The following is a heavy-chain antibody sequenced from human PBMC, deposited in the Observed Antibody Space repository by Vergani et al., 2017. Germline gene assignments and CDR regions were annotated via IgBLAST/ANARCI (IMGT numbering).Heavy chain of an antibody. CDR2: ISYDGSNK. D-gene: IGHD2-15*01. Sequence: QGLLVESGGGVVQPGTPLRVSCVASDFILGNYAMHWVRQAPGKGLEWVAFISYDGSNKYYAESVKGRFTISRDNSKNTLYLQMNSLRTEDTAVYYCARWECSGGSCYYYYYHMDVWGKGTTVTVSS. CDR3: ARWECSGGSCYYYYYHMDV. CDR1: DFILGNYA. V-gene: IGHV3-30-3*01. J-gene: IGHJ6*03.